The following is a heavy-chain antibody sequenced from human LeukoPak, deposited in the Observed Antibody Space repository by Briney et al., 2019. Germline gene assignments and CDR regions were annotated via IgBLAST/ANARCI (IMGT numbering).Heavy chain of an antibody. CDR2: IYHSGST. CDR1: GGSISSSNW. J-gene: IGHJ4*02. Sequence: SGTLSLTCAVSGGSISSSNWWSWVRQPPGKGLEWIGEIYHSGSTNYNPSLKSRVTISVDKSKNQFSLKLSSETAADTAVYYCARGRWKMDIVVVPAARFDYWGQGTLVTVSS. V-gene: IGHV4-4*02. CDR3: ARGRWKMDIVVVPAARFDY. D-gene: IGHD2-2*03.